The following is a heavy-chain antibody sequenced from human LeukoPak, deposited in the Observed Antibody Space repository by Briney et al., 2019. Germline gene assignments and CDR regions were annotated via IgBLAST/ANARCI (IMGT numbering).Heavy chain of an antibody. V-gene: IGHV4-39*07. Sequence: PSETLSLTCTVSGGSISSNSYYWGWIRQPPGKGLKWIGSIYYSGSTYYNPSLKSRVTISVDTSKNQFSLKLSSVTAADTAVYYCVRDDRNYYYMDVWGKGTTVTVSS. CDR3: VRDDRNYYYMDV. CDR1: GGSISSNSYY. CDR2: IYYSGST. J-gene: IGHJ6*03.